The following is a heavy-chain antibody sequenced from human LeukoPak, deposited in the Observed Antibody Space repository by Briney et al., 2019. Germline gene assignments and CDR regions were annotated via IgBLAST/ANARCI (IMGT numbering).Heavy chain of an antibody. J-gene: IGHJ4*02. D-gene: IGHD4-23*01. CDR1: GYTFTSYD. CDR3: ARGMTVVGGCD. CDR2: MNPNSGNT. V-gene: IGHV1-8*01. Sequence: ASVTVSCKATGYTFTSYDINWVRQAPGQGIEWIGWMNPNSGNTGYAQKFQGRVTMTRNTSISTAYMELSSLRSEDTAVYYCARGMTVVGGCDWGQGTLVTVSS.